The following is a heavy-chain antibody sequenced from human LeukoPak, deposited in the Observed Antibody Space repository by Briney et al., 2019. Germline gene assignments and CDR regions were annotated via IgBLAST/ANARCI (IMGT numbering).Heavy chain of an antibody. D-gene: IGHD4-11*01. Sequence: ASVKVSCKASGYTFTSYDINWVRQATGQGLEWMGWMNPNSGNTGYAQKFQGRVTITRNTSISTAYMELSSLRSEDTAVYYCARGRTSRKYDYSNYYYYYMDVWGKGTTVTVSS. V-gene: IGHV1-8*03. J-gene: IGHJ6*03. CDR1: GYTFTSYD. CDR3: ARGRTSRKYDYSNYYYYYMDV. CDR2: MNPNSGNT.